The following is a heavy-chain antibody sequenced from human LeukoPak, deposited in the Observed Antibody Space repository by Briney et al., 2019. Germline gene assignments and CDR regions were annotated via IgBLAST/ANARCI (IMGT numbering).Heavy chain of an antibody. CDR2: ISSNGGST. D-gene: IGHD3-3*01. J-gene: IGHJ6*03. CDR3: AREAGYDFWSGYYYYYMDV. V-gene: IGHV3-64*01. Sequence: GGSLRLSCAASGFTFSSYAMHWVRQAPGKGLEYVSAISSNGGSTYYANSVKGRFTISRDNSKNTLYLQMGSLRAEDMAVYYCAREAGYDFWSGYYYYYMDVWGKGTTVTVSS. CDR1: GFTFSSYA.